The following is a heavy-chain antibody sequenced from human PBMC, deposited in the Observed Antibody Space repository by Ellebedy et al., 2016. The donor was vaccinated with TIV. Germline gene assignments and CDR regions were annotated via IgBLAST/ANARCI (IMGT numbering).Heavy chain of an antibody. CDR1: GFTFSSYS. V-gene: IGHV3-21*01. Sequence: PGGSLRLSCAASGFTFSSYSMNWVRQAPGKGLEWVSSISSSSSYIYYADSVKGRFTISRDNAKNSLYLQMNSLRAADTAVYYCARDQGWEVAGTTRFDYWGQGALVTVSS. J-gene: IGHJ4*02. CDR3: ARDQGWEVAGTTRFDY. D-gene: IGHD6-19*01. CDR2: ISSSSSYI.